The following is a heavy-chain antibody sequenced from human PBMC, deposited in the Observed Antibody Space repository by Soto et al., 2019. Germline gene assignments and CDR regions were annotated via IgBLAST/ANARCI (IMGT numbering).Heavy chain of an antibody. Sequence: QVQLQESGPGLVKPSQTLSLTCTVSGGSISSGGYYWSWIRQHPGKGLEWLGYIYYSGSTYYNPSLKSLVTRSVDMFKNQFALKLTSVTAADTAVDYCARVSGSDPNWFDPWGQGTLVTVSS. D-gene: IGHD1-26*01. CDR2: IYYSGST. J-gene: IGHJ5*02. V-gene: IGHV4-31*01. CDR3: ARVSGSDPNWFDP. CDR1: GGSISSGGYY.